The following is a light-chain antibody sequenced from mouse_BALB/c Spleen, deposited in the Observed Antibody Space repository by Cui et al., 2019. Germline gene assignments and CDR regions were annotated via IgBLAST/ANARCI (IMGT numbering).Light chain of an antibody. V-gene: IGKV4-68*01. CDR3: QQWSNNPPT. CDR1: SSVSY. Sequence: QIVLTQSPALMSASPGEKVTMTCSASSSVSYMYWYQQKPRSSPKPWIYLTSNLASGVPARFSGSGSGTSYSLTISSMEAEDAATYYCQQWSNNPPTFGAGTKLELK. CDR2: LTS. J-gene: IGKJ5*01.